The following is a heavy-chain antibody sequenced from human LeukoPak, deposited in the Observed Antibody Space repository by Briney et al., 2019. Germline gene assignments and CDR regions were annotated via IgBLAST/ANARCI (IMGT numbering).Heavy chain of an antibody. CDR2: INHSGST. CDR1: GGSFSGYY. J-gene: IGHJ4*02. Sequence: PSETLSLTCAVYGGSFSGYYWSWIRQPPGKGLEWIGEINHSGSTNYNPSLKSRVTISVDTSKNQFSLKLSSVTAADTAVYYCASVMHQYYYDSSGYFFRDYWGQGTLVTVSS. D-gene: IGHD3-22*01. V-gene: IGHV4-34*01. CDR3: ASVMHQYYYDSSGYFFRDY.